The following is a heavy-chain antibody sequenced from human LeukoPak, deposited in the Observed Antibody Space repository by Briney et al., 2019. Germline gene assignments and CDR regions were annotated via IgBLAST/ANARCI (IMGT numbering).Heavy chain of an antibody. CDR1: GGSISSYY. V-gene: IGHV4-4*07. CDR2: IYTSGST. Sequence: SETLSLTCTVSGGSISSYYWSWIRQPAPQGLEWIGRIYTSGSTNYNPSLKSQVTMSVDTSKNQFSLKLSSVTAADTAVYYCARDDSLAFDIWGQGTMVTVSS. D-gene: IGHD3-22*01. J-gene: IGHJ3*02. CDR3: ARDDSLAFDI.